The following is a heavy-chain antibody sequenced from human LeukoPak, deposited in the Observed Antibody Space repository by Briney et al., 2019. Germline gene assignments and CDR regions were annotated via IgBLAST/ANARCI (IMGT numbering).Heavy chain of an antibody. V-gene: IGHV3-11*03. CDR2: ISSSSSYT. Sequence: GGSLRLSCAASGFTFSDYYMNWIRQAPGKELEWVSYISSSSSYTNYADSVKGRFTISRDNAKKSLYLQMNSLRAEDTAVYYCARHHNYYSGALKRAFDLWGQGTMVTVSS. CDR3: ARHHNYYSGALKRAFDL. J-gene: IGHJ3*01. D-gene: IGHD2-15*01. CDR1: GFTFSDYY.